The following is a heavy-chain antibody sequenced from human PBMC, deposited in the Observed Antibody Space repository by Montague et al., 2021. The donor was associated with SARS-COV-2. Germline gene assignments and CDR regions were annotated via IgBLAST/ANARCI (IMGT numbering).Heavy chain of an antibody. Sequence: SETLSLTCTVPGDSVSHDFWTWIRQPPGKGLEWIGYVYYSRSSSCNPSLRGRVSIAVDTSKNQFSLRLSTVTAADTAIYYCVRDPAPSGSGTFYDYWGQGTLVAVSS. J-gene: IGHJ4*02. D-gene: IGHD1-26*01. CDR2: VYYSRSS. CDR3: VRDPAPSGSGTFYDY. CDR1: GDSVSHDF. V-gene: IGHV4-59*02.